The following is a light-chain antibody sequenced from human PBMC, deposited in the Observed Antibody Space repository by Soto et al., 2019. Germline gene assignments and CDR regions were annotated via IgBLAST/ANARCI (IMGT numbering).Light chain of an antibody. CDR3: QQTFSIPRT. J-gene: IGKJ1*01. CDR1: QNVRSY. CDR2: ETS. V-gene: IGKV1-39*01. Sequence: DMQMTHSPSSLSASVGDRVTIACRASQNVRSYLNWYQQKPGKAPDLLIYETSTLQSGVPSRFSGTGYGKDFTLTISSLQPEDFATYYCQQTFSIPRTFGHGTKVEIX.